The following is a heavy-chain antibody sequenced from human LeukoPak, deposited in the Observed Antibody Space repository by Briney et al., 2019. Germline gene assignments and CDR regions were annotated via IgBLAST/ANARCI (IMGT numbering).Heavy chain of an antibody. CDR1: GDSIRIGY. CDR2: VYHSGST. V-gene: IGHV4-59*01. J-gene: IGHJ3*02. D-gene: IGHD5-12*01. CDR3: GRDASGNDLGYAFDI. Sequence: SETLSLTCRVSGDSIRIGYWTWIREPPGKGLERIGYVYHSGSTNYNPSLKSRVSLSVETPKSKFSLKLHSVTASDTAVYYCGRDASGNDLGYAFDIWGQGTVVTVSS.